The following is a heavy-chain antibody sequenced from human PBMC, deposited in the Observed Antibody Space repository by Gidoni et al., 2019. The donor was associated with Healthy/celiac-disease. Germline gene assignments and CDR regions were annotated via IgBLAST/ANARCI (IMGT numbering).Heavy chain of an antibody. CDR3: ARHLTATGYAFDI. CDR2: IYYSGST. D-gene: IGHD2-21*02. Sequence: EWIGSIYYSGSTYYNPSLKSRVTISVDTSKNQFSLKLSSVTAADTAVYYCARHLTATGYAFDIWGQGTMVTVSS. V-gene: IGHV4-39*01. J-gene: IGHJ3*02.